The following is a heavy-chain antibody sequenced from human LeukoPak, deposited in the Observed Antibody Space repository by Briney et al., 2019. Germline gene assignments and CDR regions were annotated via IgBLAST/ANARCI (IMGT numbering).Heavy chain of an antibody. V-gene: IGHV1-69*13. CDR2: IIPIFGTA. Sequence: GASVKVSCKASGGTFSSYAISWVRQAPGQGLEWMGGIIPIFGTANYAQKLQGRVTITADESTNTAYMELRSLRSEDTAVYYCARGSGDSSGYDLPKPYSYWGQGTLVTVSS. D-gene: IGHD5-12*01. J-gene: IGHJ4*02. CDR1: GGTFSSYA. CDR3: ARGSGDSSGYDLPKPYSY.